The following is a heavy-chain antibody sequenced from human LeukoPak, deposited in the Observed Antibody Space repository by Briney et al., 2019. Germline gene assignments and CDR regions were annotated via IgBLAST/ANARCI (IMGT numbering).Heavy chain of an antibody. CDR3: VKDSNSGHYFTDVFDV. D-gene: IGHD3-3*01. CDR2: ISGSGSAM. CDR1: GFTFSSYS. Sequence: QPGGSLRLSCAASGFTFSSYSMNWVRRAPGKGLEWVSYISGSGSAMYYADSVKGRFTISRDNAKNSLHLEMNSLRVDDTALYYCVKDSNSGHYFTDVFDVWGQGTMVTVSS. V-gene: IGHV3-48*04. J-gene: IGHJ3*01.